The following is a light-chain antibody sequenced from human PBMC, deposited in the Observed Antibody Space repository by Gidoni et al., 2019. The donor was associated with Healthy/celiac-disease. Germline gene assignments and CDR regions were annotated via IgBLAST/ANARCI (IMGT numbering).Light chain of an antibody. CDR1: QGISNS. CDR3: QQYYSTPPIT. Sequence: DLQMTESPSSLSASVGVRVTITCRASQGISNSLAWYQQKPGKAHKLLLYDASRLESGVPSRFSGSGSGTDYTLTISRLQPEDFATYYCQQYYSTPPITFGKXTRLEIK. J-gene: IGKJ5*01. V-gene: IGKV1-NL1*01. CDR2: DAS.